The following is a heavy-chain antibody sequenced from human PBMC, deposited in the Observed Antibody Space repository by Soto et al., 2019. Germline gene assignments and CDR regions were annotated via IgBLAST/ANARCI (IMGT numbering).Heavy chain of an antibody. CDR1: GGSISGYY. J-gene: IGHJ1*01. V-gene: IGHV4-59*13. D-gene: IGHD6-25*01. CDR3: ATGSRVAAAATPPSH. Sequence: QVQLQESGPRLVKPSETLSLTCTVSGGSISGYYWSWIRQPPGKGLEWIGYVYYSGSTNYNPSLISRVTISLDSSKNQFSLRVSSVTAADTAVYYRATGSRVAAAATPPSHSGRGTLVTVSS. CDR2: VYYSGST.